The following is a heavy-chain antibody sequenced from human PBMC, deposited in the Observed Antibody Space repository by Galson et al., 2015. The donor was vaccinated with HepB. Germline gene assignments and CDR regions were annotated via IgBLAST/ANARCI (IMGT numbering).Heavy chain of an antibody. CDR2: IYSSGST. CDR1: GVSIGNNVYY. D-gene: IGHD3-22*01. V-gene: IGHV4-30-4*01. J-gene: IGHJ6*03. CDR3: GRDRSGYFHMDV. Sequence: TLSLTCTVSGVSIGNNVYYWSWIRQPPGKGLEWIGYIYSSGSTYSNPSLKSRVAFSLDMSKNQFSLNLKSVTAEDTAVYYCGRDRSGYFHMDVLGNGTTVTVSS.